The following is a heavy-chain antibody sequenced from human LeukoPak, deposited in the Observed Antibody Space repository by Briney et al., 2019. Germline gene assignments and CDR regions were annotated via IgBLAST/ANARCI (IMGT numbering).Heavy chain of an antibody. CDR1: GGSISSYY. CDR3: ARVPPYSSGRGGFDY. Sequence: SETLSLTCTVSGGSISSYYWSWIRQPPGKGLEWIGYIYYSGSTFYNPSLESRVTISVDTSKNQFSLKLNSLTAADTAVYYCARVPPYSSGRGGFDYWGLGTLVTVSS. J-gene: IGHJ4*02. D-gene: IGHD6-19*01. CDR2: IYYSGST. V-gene: IGHV4-59*01.